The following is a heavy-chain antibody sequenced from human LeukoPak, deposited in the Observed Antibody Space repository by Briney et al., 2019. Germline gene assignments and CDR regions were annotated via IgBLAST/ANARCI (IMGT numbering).Heavy chain of an antibody. CDR2: INPSGGST. D-gene: IGHD4-17*01. Sequence: ASVKVSCKASGYTFTSYYMHWVRQAPGQGLEWMGIINPSGGSTSYAQKFQGRVTMNRDTSTSTVYMELSSLRSEDTAVYYCARDGAYYEPTTVTRPFDYWGQGTLVTVSS. J-gene: IGHJ4*02. CDR3: ARDGAYYEPTTVTRPFDY. CDR1: GYTFTSYY. V-gene: IGHV1-46*01.